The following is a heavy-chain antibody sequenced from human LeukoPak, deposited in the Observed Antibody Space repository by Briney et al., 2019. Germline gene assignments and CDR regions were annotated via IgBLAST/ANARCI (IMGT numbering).Heavy chain of an antibody. CDR1: GGSISSYY. J-gene: IGHJ5*02. V-gene: IGHV4-59*08. CDR3: ARGIYYYGSGSLNWFDP. D-gene: IGHD3-10*01. CDR2: IYYSGST. Sequence: PSETLSLTCTVSGGSISSYYWSWIRQPPGKGLEWIGYIYYSGSTNYNPSLKSRVTISVDTSKNQFSLRLRSVTAADTAVYYCARGIYYYGSGSLNWFDPWGQGTLVTVSS.